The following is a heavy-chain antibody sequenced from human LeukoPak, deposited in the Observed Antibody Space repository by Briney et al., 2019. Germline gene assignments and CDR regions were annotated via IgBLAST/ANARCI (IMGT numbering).Heavy chain of an antibody. Sequence: SETLSLTCTVSGGSITNYYWNYIRQPAGKGLERIGRIYTSGNTNYNPSLKSRVTMSVDTSKNQFSLKLSSVTAADTAVYYCARERRSSSSGGFDYWGQGTLVTVSS. CDR1: GGSITNYY. CDR2: IYTSGNT. J-gene: IGHJ4*02. D-gene: IGHD6-6*01. V-gene: IGHV4-4*07. CDR3: ARERRSSSSGGFDY.